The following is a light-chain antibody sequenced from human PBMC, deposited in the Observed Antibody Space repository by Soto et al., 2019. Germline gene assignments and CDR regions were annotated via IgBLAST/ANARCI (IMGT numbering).Light chain of an antibody. Sequence: EVVLTQSPGTLSLSPGERATLSCRASQSVTSNYLAWYQQKPGRAPRLLIFGAFNRATGTPDRFSGSSSGTDFTLTISGLEPEDFAVYYCQQYDTSPLTFGGGTKVDI. CDR2: GAF. CDR3: QQYDTSPLT. CDR1: QSVTSNY. V-gene: IGKV3-20*01. J-gene: IGKJ4*01.